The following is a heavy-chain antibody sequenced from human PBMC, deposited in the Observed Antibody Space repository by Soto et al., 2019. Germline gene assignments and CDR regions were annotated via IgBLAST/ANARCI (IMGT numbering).Heavy chain of an antibody. Sequence: RLSCAASGFSFSDYAMSWVRQAPGKGLEWVSVISESGGSTHYADSVRGRFTVSRDNSKNSLSLRMNSLRDEDTAVYVCAKRSPYSSGWYSPIFDYWGQGALVTVS. J-gene: IGHJ4*02. CDR1: GFSFSDYA. CDR2: ISESGGST. V-gene: IGHV3-23*01. CDR3: AKRSPYSSGWYSPIFDY. D-gene: IGHD6-13*01.